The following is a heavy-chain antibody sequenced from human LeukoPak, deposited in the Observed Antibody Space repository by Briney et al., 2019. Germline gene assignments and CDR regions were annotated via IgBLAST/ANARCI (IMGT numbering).Heavy chain of an antibody. J-gene: IGHJ3*02. CDR2: IWFDGIKK. Sequence: GGSLRLSCAASGFTFSNYGMHWVRQVPGKGLEWVAAIWFDGIKKYYADSVKGRLTISRDNSKNTLYLQMNSLRAEDTAVYYCARDLEDSSPFGAFDMWGQRTMVTVSS. V-gene: IGHV3-33*01. CDR1: GFTFSNYG. CDR3: ARDLEDSSPFGAFDM. D-gene: IGHD3-22*01.